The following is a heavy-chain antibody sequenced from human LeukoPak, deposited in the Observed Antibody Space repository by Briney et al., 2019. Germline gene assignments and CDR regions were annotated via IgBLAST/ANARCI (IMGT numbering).Heavy chain of an antibody. D-gene: IGHD6-13*01. CDR2: ITAGGSFK. Sequence: GGSLRLSCAASGFTFSNYAMNWVRQAPGKGLDWVSSITAGGSFKYYADSVEGRFTISRDNAKNSLYLQMSSLTPEDTAVYYCAKRGSGSLYYFDYWGQGILVTVSS. J-gene: IGHJ4*02. CDR1: GFTFSNYA. V-gene: IGHV3-21*01. CDR3: AKRGSGSLYYFDY.